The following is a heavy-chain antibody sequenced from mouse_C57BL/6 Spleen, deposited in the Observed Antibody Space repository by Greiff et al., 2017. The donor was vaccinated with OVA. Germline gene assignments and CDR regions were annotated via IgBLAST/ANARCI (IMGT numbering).Heavy chain of an antibody. Sequence: QVQLQQSGAELVRPGASVTLSCKASGYTFTDYEMHWVKQTPVHGLEWIGAIDPETGGTAYNQKFKGKAILTADKSSSTAYMELRSLTSEDSAVYYCTRSESSSHYWGQGTTLTVSS. CDR2: IDPETGGT. CDR3: TRSESSSHY. D-gene: IGHD1-1*01. J-gene: IGHJ2*01. CDR1: GYTFTDYE. V-gene: IGHV1-15*01.